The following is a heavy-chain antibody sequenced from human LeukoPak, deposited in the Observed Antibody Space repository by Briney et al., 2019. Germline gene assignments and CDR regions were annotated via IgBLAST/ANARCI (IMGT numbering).Heavy chain of an antibody. CDR2: IYHTTSN. V-gene: IGHV4-4*02. Sequence: SENLSFTCAGSGVSIRSSKWWRWVREPPGKGLGGFGEIYHTTSNAYKLYLKVRVTIAVSTSRNQISLKRRSVTAADTAEYYCARLHGPFDRLPTDAFDIWGQGTMVTVSS. CDR1: GVSIRSSKW. CDR3: ARLHGPFDRLPTDAFDI. J-gene: IGHJ3*02. D-gene: IGHD3-9*01.